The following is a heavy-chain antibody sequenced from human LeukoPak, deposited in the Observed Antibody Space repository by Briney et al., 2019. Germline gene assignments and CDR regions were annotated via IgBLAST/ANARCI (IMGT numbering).Heavy chain of an antibody. J-gene: IGHJ6*03. Sequence: RASVTVSCQASGYTFTSYDINWVRQAPGQGLEWMGWMNPNRGNTGYAQKFQGRVTMTRNTSISTAYMELSSLRSEDTAVYYCARASAPHYYYYMDVWGKGTTVSVSS. CDR2: MNPNRGNT. CDR3: ARASAPHYYYYMDV. V-gene: IGHV1-8*01. D-gene: IGHD6-6*01. CDR1: GYTFTSYD.